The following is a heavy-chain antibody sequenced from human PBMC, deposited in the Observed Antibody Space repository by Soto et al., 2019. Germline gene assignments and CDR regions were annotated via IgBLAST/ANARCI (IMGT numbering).Heavy chain of an antibody. J-gene: IGHJ6*02. D-gene: IGHD1-1*01. CDR2: IYYSGST. Sequence: SETLSLTRTVSVGPMSSYYWSWIRQPPGKGLEWIGYIYYSGSTNYNPSLKSRVTISVDTSKNQFSLKLSSVTAADTAVYYCARDQLGPYGMDVWGQGTTVTVSS. CDR1: VGPMSSYY. V-gene: IGHV4-59*01. CDR3: ARDQLGPYGMDV.